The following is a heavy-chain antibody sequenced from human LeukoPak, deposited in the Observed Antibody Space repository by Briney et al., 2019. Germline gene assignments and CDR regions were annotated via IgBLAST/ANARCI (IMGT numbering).Heavy chain of an antibody. CDR3: AFPGSSGYHYYYYYMDV. CDR2: MNPNSGNT. J-gene: IGHJ6*03. CDR1: GYTFTSYD. D-gene: IGHD3-22*01. V-gene: IGHV1-8*01. Sequence: ASVKVSCKASGYTFTSYDINWVRQATGQGLEWMGGMNPNSGNTGYAQKFQGRVTMTRNTSISTAYMELSSLRSEDTAVYYCAFPGSSGYHYYYYYMDVWGKGTTVTVSS.